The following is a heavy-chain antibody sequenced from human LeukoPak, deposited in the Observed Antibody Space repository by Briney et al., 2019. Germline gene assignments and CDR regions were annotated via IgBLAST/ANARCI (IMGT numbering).Heavy chain of an antibody. CDR1: GASITSYY. J-gene: IGHJ3*01. D-gene: IGHD3-16*01. CDR3: ARHGIIRRGNDAFDV. Sequence: PSETLPLTCTVSGASITSYYWSWIRQPPGKGLEWIGYIYYIGSTNYNPSLKSRVSMSVDTSKNQFSLKLSSVTAADTAVYFCARHGIIRRGNDAFDVWGQGTVVTVSS. V-gene: IGHV4-59*08. CDR2: IYYIGST.